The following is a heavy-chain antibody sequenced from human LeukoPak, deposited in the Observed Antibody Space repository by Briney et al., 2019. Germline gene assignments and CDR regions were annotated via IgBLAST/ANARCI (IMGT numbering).Heavy chain of an antibody. V-gene: IGHV3-23*01. CDR1: GFTFTSYS. D-gene: IGHD3-16*01. Sequence: GGSLRLSCAASGFTFTSYSMNWVRQAPGKGLEWVSAISGSGGSTYYADSVKGRFTISRDNSKNTLYLQMNSLRAEDTAVYYCAKDRGDGHYLRLDYMDVWGKGTTVTVSS. CDR3: AKDRGDGHYLRLDYMDV. CDR2: ISGSGGST. J-gene: IGHJ6*03.